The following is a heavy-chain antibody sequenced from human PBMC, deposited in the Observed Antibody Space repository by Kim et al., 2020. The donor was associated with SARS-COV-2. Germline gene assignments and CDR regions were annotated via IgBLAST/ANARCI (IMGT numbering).Heavy chain of an antibody. CDR2: IDPSDSYT. D-gene: IGHD2-2*01. J-gene: IGHJ6*02. V-gene: IGHV5-10-1*01. CDR3: ARLTQYQLLLYGMDV. CDR1: GYSFTSYW. Sequence: GESLKISCKGSGYSFTSYWISWVRQMPGKGLEWMGRIDPSDSYTNYSPSFQGHVTISADKSISTAYLQWSSLKASDTAMYYCARLTQYQLLLYGMDVWGQGTTVTVSS.